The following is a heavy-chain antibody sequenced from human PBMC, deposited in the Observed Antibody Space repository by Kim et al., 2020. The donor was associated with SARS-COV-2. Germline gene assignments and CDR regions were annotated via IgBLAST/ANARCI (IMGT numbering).Heavy chain of an antibody. V-gene: IGHV1-3*01. J-gene: IGHJ3*02. CDR3: AGARYDSSDFYSTPFDI. CDR1: GYPFISSA. Sequence: ASVKVSCKASGYPFISSAVHWVRQAPGQRLEWMGWINAGTGNTRYSQRFQGRVTISWDTSASTAYMELSSLRSEDTALYYCAGARYDSSDFYSTPFDIWG. D-gene: IGHD3-22*01. CDR2: INAGTGNT.